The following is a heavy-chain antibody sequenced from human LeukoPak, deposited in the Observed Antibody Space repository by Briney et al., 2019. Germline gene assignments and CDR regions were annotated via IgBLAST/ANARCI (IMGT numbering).Heavy chain of an antibody. J-gene: IGHJ4*02. Sequence: GRSLRLSCAASGFTFSAHSMHWVRQPPGKGLEWVAFISYDGSIKYYADSVKGRFTISRDNSKKTLYLQMNSLRAEDTAVYYCARDVYGDYDLGYFDYWGQGTLVTVSS. D-gene: IGHD4-17*01. CDR3: ARDVYGDYDLGYFDY. CDR2: ISYDGSIK. CDR1: GFTFSAHS. V-gene: IGHV3-30-3*01.